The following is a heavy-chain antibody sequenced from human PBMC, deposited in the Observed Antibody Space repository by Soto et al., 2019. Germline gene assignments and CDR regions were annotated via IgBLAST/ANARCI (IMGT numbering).Heavy chain of an antibody. V-gene: IGHV4-39*02. CDR2: IFHSGSA. D-gene: IGHD2-15*01. CDR1: GGSISSSNYF. Sequence: QLQLQESGPGLVKPSETLSLTCTVSGGSISSSNYFWAWIRQPPGKGLEWIGSIFHSGSAYYNPSLRSRVTIVVDMSKNQFSLRLSSVTAADTAVYYCARDGEGGYGSGGGCYSGLAYWGQGSLVTVSS. CDR3: ARDGEGGYGSGGGCYSGLAY. J-gene: IGHJ4*02.